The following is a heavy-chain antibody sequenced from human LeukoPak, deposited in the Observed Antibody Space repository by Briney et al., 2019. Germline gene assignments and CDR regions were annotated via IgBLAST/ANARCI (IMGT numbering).Heavy chain of an antibody. V-gene: IGHV3-30*18. CDR1: RFTFNNYG. CDR3: AKDLDYGGNSPFDY. J-gene: IGHJ4*02. CDR2: ISYDGGNK. Sequence: GGSLRLSCAACRFTFNNYGMHWVRQAPGKGLEWVAVISYDGGNKYYADSVKGRFTISRDNSKNTLYLQMNSLRAEDTAVYHCAKDLDYGGNSPFDYWGQGTLVTVCS. D-gene: IGHD4-23*01.